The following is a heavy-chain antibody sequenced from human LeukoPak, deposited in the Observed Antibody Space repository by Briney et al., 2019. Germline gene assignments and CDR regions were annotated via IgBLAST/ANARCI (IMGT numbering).Heavy chain of an antibody. CDR3: ARFPFITMVRGVGP. V-gene: IGHV4-39*07. D-gene: IGHD3-10*01. Sequence: SETLSLTCTVSGGSISSSSHFWGWIRQPPGKGLEWIGSIYYSGSTYYNPSLKSRVTISVDTSKNQFSLKLSSVTAADTAVYYCARFPFITMVRGVGPWGQGTLVTVSS. CDR1: GGSISSSSHF. CDR2: IYYSGST. J-gene: IGHJ5*02.